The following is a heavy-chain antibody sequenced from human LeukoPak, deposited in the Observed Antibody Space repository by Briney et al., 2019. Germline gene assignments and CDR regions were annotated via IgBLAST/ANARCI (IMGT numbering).Heavy chain of an antibody. CDR2: ISYDGSNK. CDR3: AKDRGCSSTSCYIDY. D-gene: IGHD2-2*02. Sequence: PGGSLRLSCAASGFTFSSYCMHWVRQAPGKGLEWVAVISYDGSNKYYADSVKGRFTISRDNSKNTLYLQMNSLRAEDTAVYYCAKDRGCSSTSCYIDYRGQGTLVTVSS. J-gene: IGHJ4*02. CDR1: GFTFSSYC. V-gene: IGHV3-30*18.